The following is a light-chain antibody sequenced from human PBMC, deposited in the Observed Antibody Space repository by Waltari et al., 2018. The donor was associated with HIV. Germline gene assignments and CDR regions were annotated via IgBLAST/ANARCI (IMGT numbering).Light chain of an antibody. CDR2: DVS. Sequence: SCTGTNSDVGRYNYVSWFQQHPGKAPKLMIYDVSKRPSGVPDRVSGSKSGNTASLTISGLQAEDEADYYCCSYAGSIPFVFGSGTKLTVL. CDR3: CSYAGSIPFV. CDR1: NSDVGRYNY. V-gene: IGLV2-11*01. J-gene: IGLJ1*01.